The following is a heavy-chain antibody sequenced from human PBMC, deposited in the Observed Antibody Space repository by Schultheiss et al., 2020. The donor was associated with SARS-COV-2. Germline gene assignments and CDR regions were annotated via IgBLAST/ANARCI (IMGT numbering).Heavy chain of an antibody. CDR1: GFTFSSYG. CDR2: IWYDGSNK. D-gene: IGHD6-13*01. V-gene: IGHV3-33*01. CDR3: ARDGPGYSSSWYGDYFDY. Sequence: GESLKISCAASGFTFSSYGMHWVRQAPGKGLEWVAVIWYDGSNKYYADSVKGRFTISRDNAKNSLYLQMNSLRAEDTAVYYCARDGPGYSSSWYGDYFDYWGQGTLVTVSS. J-gene: IGHJ4*02.